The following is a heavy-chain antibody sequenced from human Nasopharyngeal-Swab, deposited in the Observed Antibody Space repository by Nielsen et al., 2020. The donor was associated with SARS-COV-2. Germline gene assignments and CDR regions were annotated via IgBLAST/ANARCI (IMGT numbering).Heavy chain of an antibody. D-gene: IGHD6-19*01. J-gene: IGHJ6*04. CDR2: IKSRAAGGTT. CDR1: GCTFRKAW. CDR3: TTYSSGWL. V-gene: IGHV3-15*01. Sequence: GESLNISCATSGCTFRKAWMSWVRQAPGKGPEWVGRIKSRAAGGTTDYAAPVIGRFTVSRDDSESTLYLQMSSLKTEDTAVYYCTTYSSGWLWGKGTTVTVSS.